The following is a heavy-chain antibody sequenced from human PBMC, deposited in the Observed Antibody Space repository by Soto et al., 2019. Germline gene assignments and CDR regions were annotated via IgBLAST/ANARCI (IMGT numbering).Heavy chain of an antibody. CDR1: GYTFTSYY. D-gene: IGHD6-13*01. V-gene: IGHV1-46*03. CDR3: ARSRGAAAGTHIVLLWRGPDY. Sequence: ASVKVSCKASGYTFTSYYMHWVRQAPGQGLEWMGIINPSGGSTSYAQKFQGRVTMTRDTSTSTVYMELSSLRSEDTAVYYCARSRGAAAGTHIVLLWRGPDYPGQPTLVTVSS. J-gene: IGHJ4*02. CDR2: INPSGGST.